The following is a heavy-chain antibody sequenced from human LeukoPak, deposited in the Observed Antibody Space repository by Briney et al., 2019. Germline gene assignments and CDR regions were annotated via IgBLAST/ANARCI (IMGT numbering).Heavy chain of an antibody. CDR1: GYTFTSYA. V-gene: IGHV1-18*04. J-gene: IGHJ4*02. D-gene: IGHD2-15*01. CDR3: ARDQDYWSGSSCYSTRADY. CDR2: ISAYNGNT. Sequence: GASVKVSCKASGYTFTSYAISWVRQAPGQGLEWMGWISAYNGNTNYAQKLQGRVTMTTDTSTSTAYMELRSLRSDDTAVYYCARDQDYWSGSSCYSTRADYWGQGTLVTVSS.